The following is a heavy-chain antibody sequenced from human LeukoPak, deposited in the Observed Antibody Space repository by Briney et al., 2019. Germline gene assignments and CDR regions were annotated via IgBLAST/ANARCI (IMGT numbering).Heavy chain of an antibody. CDR1: GGTFSSYA. CDR2: IIPLFGVA. Sequence: SVKVSCKASGGTFSSYAISWVRQAPGQGLEWMGGIIPLFGVANYAQKFQGRVTINADESTSTAYMELRSLRSEDTAVYYCAGSLVAAELDCWGQGTLVPVSS. CDR3: AGSLVAAELDC. V-gene: IGHV1-69*13. J-gene: IGHJ4*02. D-gene: IGHD6-19*01.